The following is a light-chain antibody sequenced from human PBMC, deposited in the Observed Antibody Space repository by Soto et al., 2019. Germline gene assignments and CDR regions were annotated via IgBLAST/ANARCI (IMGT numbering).Light chain of an antibody. Sequence: DIQMTQSPSSLSAFVGDRVTITCRASQGINNYLAWYQHKPGKVPKLLIYAASTLQSGVPSRFSGGGSGTEFTLSISSLQPEDVATYYCQKYDSAPWTVGQGTEVEIK. CDR1: QGINNY. CDR2: AAS. V-gene: IGKV1-27*01. CDR3: QKYDSAPWT. J-gene: IGKJ1*01.